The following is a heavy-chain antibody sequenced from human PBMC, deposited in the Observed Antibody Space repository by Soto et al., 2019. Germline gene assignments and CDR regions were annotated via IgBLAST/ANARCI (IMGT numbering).Heavy chain of an antibody. CDR1: GYTFTSYA. Sequence: ASVKVSCKASGYTFTSYAMHWVRQAPGQRLEWMGWINAGNGNTKYSQKFQGRVTITRDTSASTAYMELSSLRSEDTAVYYCARGVGYDYSNYGWFDPWGQGTLVTVSS. J-gene: IGHJ5*02. CDR2: INAGNGNT. CDR3: ARGVGYDYSNYGWFDP. D-gene: IGHD4-4*01. V-gene: IGHV1-3*01.